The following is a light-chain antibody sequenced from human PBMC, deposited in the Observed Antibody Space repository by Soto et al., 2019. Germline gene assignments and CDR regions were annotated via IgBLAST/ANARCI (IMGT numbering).Light chain of an antibody. CDR1: SSDVGGYNY. CDR2: DVS. V-gene: IGLV2-14*01. CDR3: SSYTSSSTPHVV. J-gene: IGLJ2*01. Sequence: QSVLTQPASVSGSPGQSITISCTGTSSDVGGYNYVSWYQQHPGKAPKLMIYDVSNRPSGVSNRFSGSKSGNTASLTISGLQPEDEVDYYCSSYTSSSTPHVVFGGGTKLT.